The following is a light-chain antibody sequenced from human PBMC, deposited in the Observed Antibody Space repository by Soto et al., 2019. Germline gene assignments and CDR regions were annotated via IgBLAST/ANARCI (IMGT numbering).Light chain of an antibody. CDR1: QSIGST. V-gene: IGKV3-20*01. J-gene: IGKJ1*01. Sequence: DIVMATSPATLSVSPGERATLSCRASQSIGSTLAWYQQKPGQAPRLLIYGASSRATGIPDRFSGSGSGTDFTLTISRLEPEDFAVYYCHHYGNSPQTFGQGTKVDI. CDR3: HHYGNSPQT. CDR2: GAS.